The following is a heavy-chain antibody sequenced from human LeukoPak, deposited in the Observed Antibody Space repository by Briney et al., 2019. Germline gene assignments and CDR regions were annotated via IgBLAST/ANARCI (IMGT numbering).Heavy chain of an antibody. V-gene: IGHV4-38-2*01. J-gene: IGHJ1*01. D-gene: IGHD6-13*01. Sequence: GSLRLSCAASGFTFSSYGMHWVRQAAGKGLEWIGNIHHSGSTYYNPSLKSRVTISVDTSKNQLSLKLSSVTAADTAVYYCARVAAGIGFFQHWGQGTLVTVSS. CDR2: IHHSGST. CDR3: ARVAAGIGFFQH. CDR1: GFTFSSYG.